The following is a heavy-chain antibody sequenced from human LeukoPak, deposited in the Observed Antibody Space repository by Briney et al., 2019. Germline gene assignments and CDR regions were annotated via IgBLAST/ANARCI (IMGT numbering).Heavy chain of an antibody. J-gene: IGHJ6*03. D-gene: IGHD3-3*01. V-gene: IGHV3-11*04. CDR3: AREPNPFWSGSNYYMDV. Sequence: GGSLRLSCAASGFTFSDYYMSWIRQAPGRGLEWVSYISSSGSTIYYADSVKGRFTISRDNAKNSLYLQMNSLRAEDTAVYYCAREPNPFWSGSNYYMDVWGKGTTVTVSS. CDR1: GFTFSDYY. CDR2: ISSSGSTI.